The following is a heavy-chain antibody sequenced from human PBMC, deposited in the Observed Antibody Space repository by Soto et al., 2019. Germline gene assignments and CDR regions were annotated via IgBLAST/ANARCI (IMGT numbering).Heavy chain of an antibody. CDR3: AREVGPYSSSSDGPVDY. D-gene: IGHD6-6*01. J-gene: IGHJ4*02. CDR1: GFTVSSNY. CDR2: IYRGGST. V-gene: IGHV3-66*01. Sequence: EVQLVESGGGLVQPGGSLRLSCAASGFTVSSNYMSWVRQAPGKGLEWVSVIYRGGSTSYADSVKGRFTISRDNSKNTLYRQMNSLRAEDTGVYYCAREVGPYSSSSDGPVDYGGQGTLVTVSS.